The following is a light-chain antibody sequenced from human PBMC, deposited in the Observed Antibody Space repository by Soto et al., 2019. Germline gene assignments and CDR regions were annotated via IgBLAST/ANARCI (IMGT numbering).Light chain of an antibody. J-gene: IGKJ5*01. V-gene: IGKV1-39*01. CDR3: QQSYNTPIT. CDR2: ATS. CDR1: RTIDNY. Sequence: DIQTTQSPSSLSASLGERVSSSCPSTRTIDNYLNWYQQKPGRAPELLVYATSSLQSGVPSRFTGGGSGTHFTLTISGLQPEDFATYFCQQSYNTPITFGQGTRLEIK.